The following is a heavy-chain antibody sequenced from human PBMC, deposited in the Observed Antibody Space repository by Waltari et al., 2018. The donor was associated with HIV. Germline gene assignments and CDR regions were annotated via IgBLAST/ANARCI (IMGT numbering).Heavy chain of an antibody. V-gene: IGHV3-23*01. Sequence: EVQLLESGGGLVQPGGSLRLSCAASAFTFSRYAMSWVRQAPGKGLEWFSAISGRGGSTYYADSVKGGFTISRDNSKNTLYLQMNSLRAEDTAVYYCAKSNFGGYIIGVDYWGQGTLVTVSS. CDR3: AKSNFGGYIIGVDY. CDR2: ISGRGGST. CDR1: AFTFSRYA. J-gene: IGHJ4*02. D-gene: IGHD3-22*01.